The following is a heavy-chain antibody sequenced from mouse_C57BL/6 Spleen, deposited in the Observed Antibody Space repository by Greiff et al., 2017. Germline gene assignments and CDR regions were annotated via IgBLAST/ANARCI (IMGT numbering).Heavy chain of an antibody. Sequence: EVKLVESGGGLVKPGGSLKLSCAASGFTFSSYAMSWVRQTPEKRLEWVATISDGGSYTYYPAHVKGRFTITSDNAKNKRYLKMSRLKSEDTAMYYCARDGQGRVFAYWGQGTLVTVSA. D-gene: IGHD3-2*02. V-gene: IGHV5-4*01. J-gene: IGHJ3*01. CDR3: ARDGQGRVFAY. CDR2: ISDGGSYT. CDR1: GFTFSSYA.